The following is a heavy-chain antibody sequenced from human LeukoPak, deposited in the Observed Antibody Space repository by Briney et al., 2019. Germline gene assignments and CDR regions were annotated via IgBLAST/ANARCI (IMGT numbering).Heavy chain of an antibody. D-gene: IGHD1-26*01. CDR3: ARRSSEWELSARFDP. Sequence: ASVKVSCKASGYTFTGYYVHWVRQAPGQGLEWMGWINPNSGGTNYAQKFQGRVTMTRDTSTSTVYMELSSLRSEDTAVYYCARRSSEWELSARFDPWGQGTLVTVSS. CDR2: INPNSGGT. V-gene: IGHV1-2*02. J-gene: IGHJ5*02. CDR1: GYTFTGYY.